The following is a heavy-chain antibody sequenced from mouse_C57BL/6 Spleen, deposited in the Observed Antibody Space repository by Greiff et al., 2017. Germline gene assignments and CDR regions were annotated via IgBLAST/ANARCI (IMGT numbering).Heavy chain of an antibody. CDR2: IRSGSSTI. V-gene: IGHV5-17*01. CDR1: GFTFSDYG. CDR3: ARRGTGDAMGY. J-gene: IGHJ4*01. Sequence: EVQGVESGGGLVKPGGSLKLSCAASGFTFSDYGMHWVRQAPEKGLEWVAYIRSGSSTIYYADTVKGRFTITRDNAKNTLFLQMTSLRSEDTAMYYGARRGTGDAMGYWGQGTSVTVSS. D-gene: IGHD3-1*01.